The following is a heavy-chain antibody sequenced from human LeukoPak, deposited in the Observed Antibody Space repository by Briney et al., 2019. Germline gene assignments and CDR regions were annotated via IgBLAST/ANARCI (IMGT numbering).Heavy chain of an antibody. CDR2: IFPGDSDT. CDR1: GNSINTYW. Sequence: GESLKISCKASGNSINTYWIGWVRQKPGKGLEWMGLIFPGDSDTKYSPSFQGHVTISADKSISTAYLQWSSLKASDTAMYYCATYFAGAETFDIWGQGTMVTVSS. V-gene: IGHV5-51*01. J-gene: IGHJ3*02. CDR3: ATYFAGAETFDI. D-gene: IGHD3-16*01.